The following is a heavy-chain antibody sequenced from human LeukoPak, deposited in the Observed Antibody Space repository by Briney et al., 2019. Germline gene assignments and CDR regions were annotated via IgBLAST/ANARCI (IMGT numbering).Heavy chain of an antibody. CDR2: ISAYNGNT. Sequence: ASVKVSCKASGYTFTSYGISWVRQAPGQGLEWMGWISAYNGNTNYAQKLQGRVTMTTDTSTSTAYMELRSLRSDDTAVYYCAGTTVVTPSFDYWGQGTLVTVSS. CDR3: AGTTVVTPSFDY. CDR1: GYTFTSYG. J-gene: IGHJ4*02. V-gene: IGHV1-18*01. D-gene: IGHD4-23*01.